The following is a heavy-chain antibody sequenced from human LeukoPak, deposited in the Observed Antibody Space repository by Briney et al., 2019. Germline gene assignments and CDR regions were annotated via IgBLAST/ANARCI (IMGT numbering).Heavy chain of an antibody. CDR2: IYYSGST. D-gene: IGHD1/OR15-1a*01. Sequence: SETLSLTCTVSGGSISSHYWSWIRQPPGKGLEWIGYIYYSGSTNYNPSLKSRVTISIDTSKNQFSLYLSSVTAADTAVYYCARLPLIATTRGGFDPWGQGTLVTVSS. CDR3: ARLPLIATTRGGFDP. CDR1: GGSISSHY. V-gene: IGHV4-59*08. J-gene: IGHJ5*02.